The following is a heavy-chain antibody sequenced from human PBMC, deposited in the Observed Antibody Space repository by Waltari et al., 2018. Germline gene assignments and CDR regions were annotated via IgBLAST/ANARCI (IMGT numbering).Heavy chain of an antibody. CDR1: GFTFSSYG. Sequence: QVQLVESGGGVVQPGRSLRLSCAASGFTFSSYGMHWVRQAPGKGLEWVAVIWYDGSNKYYADSVKGRFIISRDNSKNTLYLQMNSLRAEDTAVYYCARVLVGANYFDYWGQGTLVTVSS. D-gene: IGHD1-26*01. CDR3: ARVLVGANYFDY. CDR2: IWYDGSNK. J-gene: IGHJ4*02. V-gene: IGHV3-33*01.